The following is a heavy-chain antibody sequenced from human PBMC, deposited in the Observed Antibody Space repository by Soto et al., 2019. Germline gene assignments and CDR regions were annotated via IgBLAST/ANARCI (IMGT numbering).Heavy chain of an antibody. CDR3: ARVHGEIIGAMDV. CDR2: LSSYNVDT. CDR1: GYRFNTYG. J-gene: IGHJ6*02. V-gene: IGHV1-18*01. D-gene: IGHD3-3*01. Sequence: QAQLVQSGPEVKKPGASVKVSCTASGYRFNTYGISWVRQAPGQGLEWMGRLSSYNVDTNYAQKFEDRLTMTTDTSTNTAYMELKSLRSDDTAVYFCARVHGEIIGAMDVWGQGTSVTVSS.